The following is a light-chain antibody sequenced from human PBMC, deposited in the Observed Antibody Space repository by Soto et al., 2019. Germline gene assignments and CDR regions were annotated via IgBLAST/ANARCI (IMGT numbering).Light chain of an antibody. CDR1: QGISNY. CDR2: AAS. J-gene: IGKJ4*01. CDR3: KKKTIVPI. V-gene: IGKV1-27*01. Sequence: DIQMTQSPSSLSASVGDRVTITCRASQGISNYLAWYQQIPGKVPKLLISAASTLQSGVPSRFSGSGSGTDFPLTISGLHPENFATYSGKKKTIVPIFAGGPKGRSN.